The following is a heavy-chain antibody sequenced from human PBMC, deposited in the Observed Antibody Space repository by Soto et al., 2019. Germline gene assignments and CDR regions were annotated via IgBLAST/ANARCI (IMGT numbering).Heavy chain of an antibody. CDR1: GFTFSRYS. CDR2: ISSSSSFI. CDR3: ARFVEVRGGITYYYYYYAMDV. D-gene: IGHD3-10*01. J-gene: IGHJ6*04. Sequence: GGSLRLSCAASGFTFSRYSMSWIRQAPGKGLEWVTSISSSSSFIYYADSVRGRFTISRDNAKNSLYLQMNSLRAEYTAVYYCARFVEVRGGITYYYYYYAMDVWGEGTTVTVSS. V-gene: IGHV3-21*01.